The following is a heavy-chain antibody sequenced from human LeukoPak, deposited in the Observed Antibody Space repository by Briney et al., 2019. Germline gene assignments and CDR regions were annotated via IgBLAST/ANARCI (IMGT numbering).Heavy chain of an antibody. CDR2: ISGSGDST. D-gene: IGHD6-13*01. Sequence: GGSLRLSCAASGFTFSSCAMTWVRQAPGKGLEWVPAISGSGDSTHYADSVKGRFTISRDNSKNTLYLQMNSLRAEDTAVYYCAKFQARYSSSWYLADYYYGMDVWGQGTTVTVSS. CDR1: GFTFSSCA. CDR3: AKFQARYSSSWYLADYYYGMDV. V-gene: IGHV3-23*01. J-gene: IGHJ6*02.